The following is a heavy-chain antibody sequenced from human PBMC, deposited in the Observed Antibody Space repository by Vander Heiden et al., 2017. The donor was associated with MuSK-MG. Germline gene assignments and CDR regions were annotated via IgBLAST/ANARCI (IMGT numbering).Heavy chain of an antibody. CDR3: ARHYGLGRYYGVDA. Sequence: VQLQESGPGLVKPSETLSLTCTVSGGSVVSGRYSWSWIRQSPGKALEWIGCIYYTGTTNYNPSLESRVTMSIDTSKNQFSLELSSVTAEDTAVYFCARHYGLGRYYGVDAWGQGTTVTVSS. CDR2: IYYTGTT. V-gene: IGHV4-61*01. CDR1: GGSVVSGRYS. D-gene: IGHD7-27*01. J-gene: IGHJ6*02.